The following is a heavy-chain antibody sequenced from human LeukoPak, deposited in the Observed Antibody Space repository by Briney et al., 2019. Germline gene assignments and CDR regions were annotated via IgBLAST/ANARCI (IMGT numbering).Heavy chain of an antibody. J-gene: IGHJ6*03. V-gene: IGHV3-48*01. CDR3: AKDGSTSGATPYYYYYYMDV. CDR2: ISSSSSTI. D-gene: IGHD2-2*01. CDR1: GFTFSSYS. Sequence: GGSLRLSCAASGFTFSSYSMNWVRQAPGKGLEWVSYISSSSSTIYYADSVKGRFTISRDNAKNSLYLQMNSLRAEDTAVYYCAKDGSTSGATPYYYYYYMDVWGKGTTVTVSS.